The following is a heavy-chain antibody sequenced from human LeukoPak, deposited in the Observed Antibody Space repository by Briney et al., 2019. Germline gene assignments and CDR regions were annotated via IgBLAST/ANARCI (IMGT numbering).Heavy chain of an antibody. V-gene: IGHV1-69*13. CDR3: ARAYGSGTMGLYYYYGMDV. J-gene: IGHJ6*02. D-gene: IGHD3-10*01. Sequence: ASVKVCCKASGGTFSIYAISWVRQAPGQGLEWMGGIIPIFGTANYAQKFQGRVTITADESTSTAYMELSSLRSEDTAVYYCARAYGSGTMGLYYYYGMDVRGQGTTVTVSS. CDR1: GGTFSIYA. CDR2: IIPIFGTA.